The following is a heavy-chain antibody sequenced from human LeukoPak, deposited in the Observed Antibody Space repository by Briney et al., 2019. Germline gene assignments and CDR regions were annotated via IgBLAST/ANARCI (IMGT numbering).Heavy chain of an antibody. Sequence: GASVKVSCKASGYTFTGYYIHWVRQAPGQGLEWMGIINPSGGTTNYAQKFQGRVTMTRDTSTSTVYMELSSLRSEDTAVYYCARVIDYGDYYDAFHFWGQGSMVTVSS. J-gene: IGHJ3*01. D-gene: IGHD4-17*01. CDR2: INPSGGTT. CDR1: GYTFTGYY. V-gene: IGHV1-46*01. CDR3: ARVIDYGDYYDAFHF.